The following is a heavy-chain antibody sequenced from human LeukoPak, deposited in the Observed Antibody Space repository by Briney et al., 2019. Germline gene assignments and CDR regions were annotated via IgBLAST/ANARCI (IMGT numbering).Heavy chain of an antibody. Sequence: GGSLRLSCAASGFTFSSYAMSWVRQAPGKGLEWVSAISGSGGSTYYADSVKGRFTISRDNSKNTLYLQMNSLRAEDTAVYYCAKDPKGIAAAEEEYYFDYWGQGTLVTVSS. CDR3: AKDPKGIAAAEEEYYFDY. CDR2: ISGSGGST. J-gene: IGHJ4*02. V-gene: IGHV3-23*01. CDR1: GFTFSSYA. D-gene: IGHD6-13*01.